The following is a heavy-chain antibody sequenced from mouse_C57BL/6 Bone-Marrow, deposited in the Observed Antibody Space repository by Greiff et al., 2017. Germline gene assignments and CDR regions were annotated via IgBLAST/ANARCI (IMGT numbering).Heavy chain of an antibody. CDR1: GYSFTDYN. Sequence: VQLQQSGPELVKPGASVKISCKASGYSFTDYNLNWVKPSNGKSLEWLGVINPNYGTTSYTQKFKGKATLTVDRSSSTAYMQLNSLTSEDSAVYFWARGYDYDYARDYWGQGTSVTVSS. CDR3: ARGYDYDYARDY. J-gene: IGHJ4*01. D-gene: IGHD2-4*01. V-gene: IGHV1-39*01. CDR2: INPNYGTT.